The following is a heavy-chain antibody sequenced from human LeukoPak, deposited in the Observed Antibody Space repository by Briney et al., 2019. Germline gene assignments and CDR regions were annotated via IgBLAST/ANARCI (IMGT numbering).Heavy chain of an antibody. Sequence: PSETLSLTCAVYGGSFSGYYWIWIRQPPGKGLEWIGEINHSGSTNYNPSLKSRVTISVDTSKNQFSLKLSSVTAADTAVYYCHGYCSSTSCSGSWGQGTLVTVSS. CDR2: INHSGST. D-gene: IGHD2-2*03. J-gene: IGHJ4*02. CDR3: HGYCSSTSCSGS. V-gene: IGHV4-34*01. CDR1: GGSFSGYY.